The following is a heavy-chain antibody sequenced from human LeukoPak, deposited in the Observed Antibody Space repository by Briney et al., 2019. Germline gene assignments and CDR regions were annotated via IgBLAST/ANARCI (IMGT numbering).Heavy chain of an antibody. CDR3: ITDSLYYDILTGYYPDY. J-gene: IGHJ4*02. D-gene: IGHD3-9*01. CDR1: GFTFSNAW. CDR2: IKSKTDGGTT. V-gene: IGHV3-15*01. Sequence: GGSLRLSCAASGFTFSNAWMSWVRQAPGKGLEWVGRIKSKTDGGTTDYAAPVKGRFTISRDDSKNTLYLQMHSLKTEDTAVYYCITDSLYYDILTGYYPDYWGQGTLVTVSS.